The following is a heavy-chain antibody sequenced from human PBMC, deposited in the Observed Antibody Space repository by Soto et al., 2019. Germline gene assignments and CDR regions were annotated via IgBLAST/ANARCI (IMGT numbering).Heavy chain of an antibody. V-gene: IGHV3-23*01. Sequence: GGSLRLSCAASGFTFSSYAMSWVRQAPGKGLEWVSAISGSGGSTYYADSVKGRFTISRDNSKNTLYLQMNSLRAEDTAVYYCAKTHYSRTSCPRWFDPWGQGTLVTVSS. J-gene: IGHJ5*02. D-gene: IGHD2-2*01. CDR2: ISGSGGST. CDR3: AKTHYSRTSCPRWFDP. CDR1: GFTFSSYA.